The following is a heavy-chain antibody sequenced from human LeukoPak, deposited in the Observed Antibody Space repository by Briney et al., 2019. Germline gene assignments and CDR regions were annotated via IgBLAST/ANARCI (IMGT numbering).Heavy chain of an antibody. CDR1: GFTFSSYS. CDR2: ISSSSSTI. Sequence: PGGSLRLSCAASGFTFSSYSMNWVRQAPGKGLEWVSYISSSSSTIYYADSVKGRFTISRDNSKNTLYLQMNSLRAEDTAVYYCARHIPGYSSSLGYWGQGTLVTVSS. CDR3: ARHIPGYSSSLGY. V-gene: IGHV3-48*01. D-gene: IGHD6-13*01. J-gene: IGHJ4*02.